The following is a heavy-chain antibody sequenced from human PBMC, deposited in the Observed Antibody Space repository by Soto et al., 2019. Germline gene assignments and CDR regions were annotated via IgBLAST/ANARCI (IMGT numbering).Heavy chain of an antibody. V-gene: IGHV2-5*02. CDR1: GFSLSSTRVA. Sequence: QITLKESRPTLVKPTQTLTLTCTFSGFSLSSTRVAVGWIRQPPGKALEWLALIYWDDDKRYSPFLKSRPTITKDTSKNQVVLTVTNMDPVDTATYYCAHSVVAGLGYYFDYWGQGTLVTVSS. D-gene: IGHD6-19*01. CDR2: IYWDDDK. J-gene: IGHJ4*02. CDR3: AHSVVAGLGYYFDY.